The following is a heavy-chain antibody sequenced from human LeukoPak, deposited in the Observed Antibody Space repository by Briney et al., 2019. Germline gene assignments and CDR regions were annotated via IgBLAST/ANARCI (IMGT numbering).Heavy chain of an antibody. CDR2: ISYDGGHK. Sequence: GRSLRLSCAASGFTFSDFGIHWVRQAPGKGLEWVAVISYDGGHKFYADSVKGRFTISRDNSKNTLYLQMNSLRADDTAVYHCARDWSGPYQWGQGILVSVSS. CDR1: GFTFSDFG. D-gene: IGHD3-3*01. J-gene: IGHJ4*02. V-gene: IGHV3-30*03. CDR3: ARDWSGPYQ.